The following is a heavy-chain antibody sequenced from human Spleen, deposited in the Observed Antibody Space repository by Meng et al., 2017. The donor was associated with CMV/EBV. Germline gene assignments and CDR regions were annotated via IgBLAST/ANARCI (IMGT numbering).Heavy chain of an antibody. D-gene: IGHD5-24*01. J-gene: IGHJ4*02. V-gene: IGHV4-61*01. CDR2: IYHAGSI. CDR1: GDSVSSGSYY. Sequence: VSGDSVSSGSYYWSWIRQPPGKGLEWIGYIYHAGSINYNPSLKSRVTISVDTSKNQFSLKLTSVTAADTAVYYCARQRDGYNWGFDYWGQGMLVTVSS. CDR3: ARQRDGYNWGFDY.